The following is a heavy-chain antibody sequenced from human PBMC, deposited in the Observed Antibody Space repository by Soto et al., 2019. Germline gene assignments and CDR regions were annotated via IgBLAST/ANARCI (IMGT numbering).Heavy chain of an antibody. CDR3: AGEDTAMVHGMDV. V-gene: IGHV4-61*01. CDR1: GGSVSSGSYY. Sequence: QVQLQESGPGLVKPSETLSLTCTVSGGSVSSGSYYWSWIRQPPGKGLEWIGYIYYSGSTNYNPSLKSRVTISVDTSKNQFSLKLSSVTAADTAVYYCAGEDTAMVHGMDVWGQGTTVTVSS. CDR2: IYYSGST. D-gene: IGHD5-18*01. J-gene: IGHJ6*02.